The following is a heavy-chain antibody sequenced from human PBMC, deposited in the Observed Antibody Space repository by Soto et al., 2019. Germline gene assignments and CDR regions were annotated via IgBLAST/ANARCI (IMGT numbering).Heavy chain of an antibody. J-gene: IGHJ6*02. V-gene: IGHV4-31*03. CDR1: DGTLLDGGYY. D-gene: IGHD1-26*01. CDR3: ARDRRDAGTADYYYYYGMDF. CDR2: ISYSGTT. Sequence: SHTYTVSDGTLLDGGYYWTWKRQLPGKGLEWIGYISYSGTTYFNPSLRSRLSISLDSSKNHFSLRLTSVTAADTAVYYCARDRRDAGTADYYYYYGMDFWCQGITVTV.